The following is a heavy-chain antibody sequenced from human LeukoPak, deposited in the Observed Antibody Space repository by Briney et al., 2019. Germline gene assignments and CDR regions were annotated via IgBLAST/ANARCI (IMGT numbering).Heavy chain of an antibody. CDR2: IKQDGSEK. Sequence: GGSLRLSCAASGFTFSNYWMSWVRQAPGKGLEWVANIKQDGSEKYYVDSVKGRFTVSRDNAENSLYLQMSSLRAEDTAVYYCARLTQLARGRYWGQGTLVTVSS. CDR3: ARLTQLARGRY. CDR1: GFTFSNYW. J-gene: IGHJ4*02. D-gene: IGHD6-6*01. V-gene: IGHV3-7*03.